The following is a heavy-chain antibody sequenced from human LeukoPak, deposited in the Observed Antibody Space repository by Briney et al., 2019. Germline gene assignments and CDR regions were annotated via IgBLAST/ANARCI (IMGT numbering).Heavy chain of an antibody. V-gene: IGHV1-8*01. J-gene: IGHJ4*02. CDR3: ARGLYYDFWSGYRFDY. CDR2: MNPNSGNT. CDR1: GYTFTSYD. Sequence: GASVKVSCKASGYTFTSYDINWVRQATGQGLEWMGWMNPNSGNTGYAQKFQGRVTMTRNTPISTAYMELSSLRSEDTAVYYCARGLYYDFWSGYRFDYWGQGTLVTVSS. D-gene: IGHD3-3*01.